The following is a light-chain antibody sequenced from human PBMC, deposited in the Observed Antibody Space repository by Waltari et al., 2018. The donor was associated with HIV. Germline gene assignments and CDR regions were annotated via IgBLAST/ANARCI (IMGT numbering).Light chain of an antibody. CDR3: CSYAGSYTFL. Sequence: QSALTQPRSVSGSPGKSVTISCTGTSSDVGGYNYVSWYRQHPGKAPKLMIYDVSKRPSGVPDRFSGSKSGNTASLTISGLQAEDEADYYCCSYAGSYTFLFGGGTKLTVL. V-gene: IGLV2-11*01. CDR2: DVS. J-gene: IGLJ2*01. CDR1: SSDVGGYNY.